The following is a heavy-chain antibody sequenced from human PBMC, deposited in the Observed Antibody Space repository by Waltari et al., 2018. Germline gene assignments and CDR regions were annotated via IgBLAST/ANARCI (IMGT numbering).Heavy chain of an antibody. D-gene: IGHD1-1*01. J-gene: IGHJ4*01. Sequence: QVQLPESGPGLVKPSQTLTLTCDVSSGSISIPDYFWSWIRQAPGKGLEWIGSVSYRGITYYNPSLESRVTMSVDTSKNQFSLKLNSVTAADAAVYYCARTTFVRYFDFWGHGTLVTVSS. CDR2: VSYRGIT. V-gene: IGHV4-30-4*01. CDR3: ARTTFVRYFDF. CDR1: SGSISIPDYF.